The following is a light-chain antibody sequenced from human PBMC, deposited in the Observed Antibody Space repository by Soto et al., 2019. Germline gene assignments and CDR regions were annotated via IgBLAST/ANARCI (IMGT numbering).Light chain of an antibody. CDR1: QSVSTNN. CDR2: GAS. J-gene: IGKJ1*01. V-gene: IGKV3-20*01. Sequence: IVLTQSPGTLSSSPGERATLSCRASQSVSTNNLAWYQQRPGQAPRLLIYGASRRATGIPDRFSGSGSGTDFTLTISRLEPEDLAVYYCQQYDSFPWTFGPGTNVDIK. CDR3: QQYDSFPWT.